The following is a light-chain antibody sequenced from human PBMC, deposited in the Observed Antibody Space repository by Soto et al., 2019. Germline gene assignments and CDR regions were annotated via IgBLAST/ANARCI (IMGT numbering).Light chain of an antibody. CDR3: QQYNSYPWT. CDR2: EAS. J-gene: IGKJ1*01. CDR1: QNITTF. Sequence: DIQMTQSPSTLSASVGDRVTITCRASQNITTFLAWCQQTPGKAPKLLIYEASTLESWVPSRFSGSGSGTEFTLTISSLQPDDFGTYYCQQYNSYPWTFGRGTKVEVK. V-gene: IGKV1-5*03.